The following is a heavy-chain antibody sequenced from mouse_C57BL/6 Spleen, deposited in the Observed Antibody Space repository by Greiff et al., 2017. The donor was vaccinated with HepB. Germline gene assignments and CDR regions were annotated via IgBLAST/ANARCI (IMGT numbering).Heavy chain of an antibody. J-gene: IGHJ1*03. Sequence: QVQLQQSGPELVKPGASVKISCKASGYAFSSSWMNWVKQRPGKGLEWIGRIYPGDGDNNYNGKFTGKATLTADKSSSTAYMQLSSLTSEDSAVYFCATAYSNYVDWYFDVWGTGTTVTVSS. CDR3: ATAYSNYVDWYFDV. CDR1: GYAFSSSW. CDR2: IYPGDGDN. D-gene: IGHD2-5*01. V-gene: IGHV1-82*01.